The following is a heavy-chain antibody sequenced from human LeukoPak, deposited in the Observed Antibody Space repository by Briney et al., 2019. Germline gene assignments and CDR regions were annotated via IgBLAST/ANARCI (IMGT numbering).Heavy chain of an antibody. CDR2: IKQDGSEK. D-gene: IGHD2-2*01. J-gene: IGHJ4*02. CDR1: GFTFSSYW. CDR3: ARGLENIVVVPAAFTFDY. Sequence: PGGSLRLSCAASGFTFSSYWMSWVRQAPGKGLEWVANIKQDGSEKYYVDSVKGRFTISRDNAKNSLYLQMNSLRAEDTAVYYCARGLENIVVVPAAFTFDYWGQGTLVTVSS. V-gene: IGHV3-7*01.